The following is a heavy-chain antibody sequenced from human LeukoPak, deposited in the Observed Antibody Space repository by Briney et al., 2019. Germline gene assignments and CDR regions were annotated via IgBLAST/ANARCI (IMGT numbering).Heavy chain of an antibody. CDR3: ARKVGYYGSGSYYGL. CDR2: INHSGST. V-gene: IGHV4-34*01. CDR1: GGSFSGYY. D-gene: IGHD3-10*01. J-gene: IGHJ4*02. Sequence: SETLSLTCAVYGGSFSGYYWSWIRQPPGKGLEWIGEINHSGSTNYNPSLKSRVTISVDTSKNQFSLKLSSMTAADTAVYYCARKVGYYGSGSYYGLWGQGTLVTVSS.